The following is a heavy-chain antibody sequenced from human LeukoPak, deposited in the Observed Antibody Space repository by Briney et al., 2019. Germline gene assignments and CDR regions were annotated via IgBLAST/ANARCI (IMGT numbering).Heavy chain of an antibody. CDR2: INHSGAT. CDR3: ARGTIAVAGRYFDS. Sequence: SETLSLTCAVYGGSFSGYYWSWIRQPPGKGLEWIGEINHSGATKYNPSLKSRVTISVDTSKNQFSLRLSSVIAADTAVYYCARGTIAVAGRYFDSWGQGPLVTVSS. D-gene: IGHD6-19*01. V-gene: IGHV4-34*01. CDR1: GGSFSGYY. J-gene: IGHJ4*02.